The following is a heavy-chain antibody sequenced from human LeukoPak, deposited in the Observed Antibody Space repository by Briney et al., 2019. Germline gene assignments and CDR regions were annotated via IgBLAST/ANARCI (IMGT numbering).Heavy chain of an antibody. CDR3: AKGNAFDI. V-gene: IGHV3-30*18. Sequence: GGSLRLSCAASGFTFSSYGMHWVRQAPGKGLEWVAVISYDGSNKYYADSVKGRFTISRDNSKNTLYLQMNSLRAEDTAVYYCAKGNAFDIWGQGTMVTVSS. CDR2: ISYDGSNK. CDR1: GFTFSSYG. J-gene: IGHJ3*02.